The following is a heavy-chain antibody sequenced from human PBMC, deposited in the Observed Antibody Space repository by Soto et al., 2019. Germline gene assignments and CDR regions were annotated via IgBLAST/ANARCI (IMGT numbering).Heavy chain of an antibody. Sequence: ASVNVSSKASGYTFTSYYTHWVRQAPGQGLEWMGIINPSGGSTSYAQKLQGRVTMTRDTSTSTVYMELSSLRSEDTAVYYCAREARYCSGGSCYPAAFDIWGQGTMVTVSS. J-gene: IGHJ3*02. CDR3: AREARYCSGGSCYPAAFDI. V-gene: IGHV1-46*03. CDR1: GYTFTSYY. D-gene: IGHD2-15*01. CDR2: INPSGGST.